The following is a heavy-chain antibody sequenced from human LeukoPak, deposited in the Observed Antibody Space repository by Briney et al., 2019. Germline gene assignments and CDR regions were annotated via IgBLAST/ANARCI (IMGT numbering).Heavy chain of an antibody. CDR2: IYYSGST. V-gene: IGHV4-59*01. D-gene: IGHD1-26*01. Sequence: SETLSLTCAVYGGSFSGYYWSWIRQPPGKGLEWIGYIYYSGSTNYNPSLKSRVTISVDTSKNQFSLKLSSVTAADTAVYYCAMGDGDYFDYWGQGTLVTVSS. J-gene: IGHJ4*02. CDR3: AMGDGDYFDY. CDR1: GGSFSGYY.